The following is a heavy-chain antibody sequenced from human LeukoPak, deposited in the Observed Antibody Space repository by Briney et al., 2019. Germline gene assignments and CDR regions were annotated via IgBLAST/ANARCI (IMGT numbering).Heavy chain of an antibody. V-gene: IGHV3-11*01. Sequence: GGSLRLSCAVAGFISNDYEMSWVRQAPGKGLEWVSYISSSGSTIYYADSVKGRFTISRDNAKNSLYLQMNSLRAEDTAVYYCARDLAGYSYVNYWGQGTLVTVSS. D-gene: IGHD5-18*01. J-gene: IGHJ4*02. CDR3: ARDLAGYSYVNY. CDR2: ISSSGSTI. CDR1: GFISNDYE.